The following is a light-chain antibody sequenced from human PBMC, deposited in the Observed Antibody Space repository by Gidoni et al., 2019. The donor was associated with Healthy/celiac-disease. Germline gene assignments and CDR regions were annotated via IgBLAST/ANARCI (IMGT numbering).Light chain of an antibody. CDR1: QSVSSN. J-gene: IGKJ4*01. CDR2: GAS. Sequence: EIEMTQSPATLSVSPGDRATLSCRASQSVSSNLAWYKQKPGQAPRLLIYGASTMATGIPARFRGSWSGTEFAITISSLQSEDFAVSYCQQYNNWPPLTFGGGTKVEIK. CDR3: QQYNNWPPLT. V-gene: IGKV3-15*01.